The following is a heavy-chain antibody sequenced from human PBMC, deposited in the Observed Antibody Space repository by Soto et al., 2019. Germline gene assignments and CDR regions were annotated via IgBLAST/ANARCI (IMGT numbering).Heavy chain of an antibody. Sequence: QVQLVQSGAEVKKPGASVKVCCKASGYTFTSYGITWVRQAPGQGLEGMGWIGAYNGNTKYAQKLQGRVTMTPDTSTSTAYMEVRSLRSDDTAVYYCARDLAVGLVDYWGQGTLVTVSS. CDR2: IGAYNGNT. D-gene: IGHD6-19*01. CDR1: GYTFTSYG. V-gene: IGHV1-18*01. CDR3: ARDLAVGLVDY. J-gene: IGHJ4*02.